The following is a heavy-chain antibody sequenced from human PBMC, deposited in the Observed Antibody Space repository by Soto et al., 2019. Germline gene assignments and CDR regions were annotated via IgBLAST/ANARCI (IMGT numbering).Heavy chain of an antibody. D-gene: IGHD5-12*01. CDR1: GFTFSNAW. Sequence: EVQLVESGGGLVMPGGYLRLSCAASGFTFSNAWMNWVCQAPGQGLEWVGRIKSKTDGGTTDYAAPVKGRFPISRDDSKNTLYLQMNSLKTEYTAVYYCITDTKWLRLHDYYGMDVWGQGTTVTVSS. V-gene: IGHV3-15*07. J-gene: IGHJ6*02. CDR3: ITDTKWLRLHDYYGMDV. CDR2: IKSKTDGGTT.